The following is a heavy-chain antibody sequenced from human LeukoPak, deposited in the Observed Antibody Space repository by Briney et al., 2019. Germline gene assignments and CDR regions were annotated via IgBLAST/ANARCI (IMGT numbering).Heavy chain of an antibody. CDR3: ARAIASSGSRLFDY. V-gene: IGHV4-30-4*01. CDR2: IYYSGST. D-gene: IGHD3-10*01. Sequence: SQTLSLTCTVSGGSISSGDYYWSWIRQPPGKGLEWIGYIYYSGSTYYTPSLKSRVTISLDTSKNQFSLRLSSVTAADTAVYYCARAIASSGSRLFDYWGQGTQVTVSS. J-gene: IGHJ4*02. CDR1: GGSISSGDYY.